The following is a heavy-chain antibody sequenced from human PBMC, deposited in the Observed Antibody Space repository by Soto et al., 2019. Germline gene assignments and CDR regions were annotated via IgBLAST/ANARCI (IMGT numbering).Heavy chain of an antibody. CDR1: GYSISAYY. CDR2: IDPKNGGT. V-gene: IGHV1-2*02. CDR3: GRDDYGSFPY. J-gene: IGHJ4*02. D-gene: IGHD1-26*01. Sequence: QVQLVQSGTEVKKPGASVKVSCQASGYSISAYYIHWVRQAPGQGLEWMGWIDPKNGGTVSAQKFQGRLTMTRDTSISTVYMDPSGLISDDTALYYCGRDDYGSFPYWGQGSLVTVSS.